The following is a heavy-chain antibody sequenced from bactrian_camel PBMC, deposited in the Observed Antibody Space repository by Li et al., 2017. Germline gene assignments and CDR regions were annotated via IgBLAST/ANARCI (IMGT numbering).Heavy chain of an antibody. Sequence: VQLVESGGGLVPPGGSLNLSCASSGFTFSSYNMIWVRQVPGKGLEWVSLVDSGGESTSYADSVKGRFTISRDNAKNTLYLQMNSLKPDDTAIYYCAARYSEYCYRRIIDFGEWGQGTQVTVS. J-gene: IGHJ4*01. CDR2: VDSGGEST. CDR3: AARYSEYCYRRIIDFGE. D-gene: IGHD3*01. V-gene: IGHV3S42*01. CDR1: GFTFSSYN.